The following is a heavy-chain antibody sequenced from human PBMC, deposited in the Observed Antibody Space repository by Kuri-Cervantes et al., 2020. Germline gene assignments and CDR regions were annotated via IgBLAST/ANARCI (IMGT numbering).Heavy chain of an antibody. J-gene: IGHJ4*02. CDR2: ISYDGSNK. CDR3: ARGLPEGWGYFDY. CDR1: GFTFSSYG. V-gene: IGHV3-30*03. D-gene: IGHD6-19*01. Sequence: GGSLRLSCAASGFTFSSYGMHWVRQAPGKGLEWVAVISYDGSNKYYADSVKGRFTISRDNSKNTLYLQMNSLRAEDTAVYYCARGLPEGWGYFDYWGQGTPVTVSS.